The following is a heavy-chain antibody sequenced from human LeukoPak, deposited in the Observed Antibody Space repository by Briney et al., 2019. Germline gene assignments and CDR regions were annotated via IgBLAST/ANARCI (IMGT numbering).Heavy chain of an antibody. D-gene: IGHD1-7*01. J-gene: IGHJ4*02. Sequence: GGSLRLSCAASGFIVSGDFMSWVRQAPGKGLEWVSVIYSDGSTYYADSVKGRFTISRDNSKNTLYLQMNSLRAEDTAIYYCAKASQLEVRAYDSWGQGTLVTVSS. CDR1: GFIVSGDF. V-gene: IGHV3-53*01. CDR3: AKASQLEVRAYDS. CDR2: IYSDGST.